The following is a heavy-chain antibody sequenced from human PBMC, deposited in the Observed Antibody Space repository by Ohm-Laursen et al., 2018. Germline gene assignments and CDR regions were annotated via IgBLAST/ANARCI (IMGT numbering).Heavy chain of an antibody. CDR1: GFTFSSYE. Sequence: GSLRLSCAASGFTFSSYEMNWVRQAPGKGLEWVSYISTGGSTIYYADSVKGRFTISRDNAKDSLYLQMNSLRAEDTAVYYCARDRYGDPIDYWGQGTLVTVSS. J-gene: IGHJ4*02. CDR3: ARDRYGDPIDY. D-gene: IGHD4-17*01. CDR2: ISTGGSTI. V-gene: IGHV3-48*03.